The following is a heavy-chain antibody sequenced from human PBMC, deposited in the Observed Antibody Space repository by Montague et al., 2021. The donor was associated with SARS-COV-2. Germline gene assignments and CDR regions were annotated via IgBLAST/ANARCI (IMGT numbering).Heavy chain of an antibody. J-gene: IGHJ4*02. Sequence: SLRLSCAASGFTFDDYAMHWVRQAPGKGLEWVSGISWNSGNIGYADSVKGRFTISRDNAKNSLFLQMNSLRAEDTALYYCAKDKGSGFSVLLAEFFDYWGQGTLVTVSS. V-gene: IGHV3-9*01. CDR2: ISWNSGNI. CDR3: AKDKGSGFSVLLAEFFDY. CDR1: GFTFDDYA. D-gene: IGHD5/OR15-5a*01.